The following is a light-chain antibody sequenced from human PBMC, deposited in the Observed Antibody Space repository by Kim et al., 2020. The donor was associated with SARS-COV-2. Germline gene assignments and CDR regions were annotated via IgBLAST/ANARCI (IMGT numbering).Light chain of an antibody. J-gene: IGLJ3*02. V-gene: IGLV3-21*04. CDR1: NSGSKS. CDR3: QVWDSSSDHPWV. CDR2: YGS. Sequence: PGQTATITCGGNNSGSKSVHWYQQKPGQAPILVIYYGSDRPSGIPERFSGSNSGNTATLTITSVEAGDEADYYCQVWDSSSDHPWVFGGGTQLTVL.